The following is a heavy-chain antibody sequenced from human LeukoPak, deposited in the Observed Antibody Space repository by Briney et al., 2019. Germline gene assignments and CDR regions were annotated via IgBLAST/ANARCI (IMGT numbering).Heavy chain of an antibody. J-gene: IGHJ5*02. CDR1: GGSISSSYY. D-gene: IGHD3-16*01. V-gene: IGHV4-34*01. CDR3: ARLTGWFDP. CDR2: INHSGST. Sequence: SETLSLTCTVSGGSISSSYYWSWIRQPPGKGLEWIGEINHSGSTNYNPSLKSRVTISVDTSKNQFSLKLSSVTAADTAVYYCARLTGWFDPWGQGTLVTVSS.